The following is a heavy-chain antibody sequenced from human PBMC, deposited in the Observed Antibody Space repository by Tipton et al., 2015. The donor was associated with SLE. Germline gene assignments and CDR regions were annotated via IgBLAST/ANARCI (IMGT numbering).Heavy chain of an antibody. CDR3: ARQSDTTMVAYFVS. CDR2: IYYSGKT. V-gene: IGHV4-59*11. CDR1: GASINSHY. D-gene: IGHD5-18*01. J-gene: IGHJ4*02. Sequence: TLSLTCTVSGASINSHYWSWIRQPPGKGLEWIWYIYYSGKTDYNPSLKSRVTISVDTSKNQFSLKLSSVTAADTAVYYCARQSDTTMVAYFVSWGQGTVVTVSS.